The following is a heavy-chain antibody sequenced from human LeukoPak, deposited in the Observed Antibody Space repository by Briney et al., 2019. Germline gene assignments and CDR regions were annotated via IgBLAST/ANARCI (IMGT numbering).Heavy chain of an antibody. CDR3: AREAVVETIFAGVDP. CDR1: GGSIISSSYY. J-gene: IGHJ5*02. V-gene: IGHV4-39*07. D-gene: IGHD3-3*01. CDR2: IYYSGST. Sequence: PSETLSLTCTVSGGSIISSSYYWGWIRQPPGKGLEWIGSIYYSGSTNYNPSLKSRVTISVDTSKNQFSLKLSSVTAADTAVYYCAREAVVETIFAGVDPWGQGTLVTVSS.